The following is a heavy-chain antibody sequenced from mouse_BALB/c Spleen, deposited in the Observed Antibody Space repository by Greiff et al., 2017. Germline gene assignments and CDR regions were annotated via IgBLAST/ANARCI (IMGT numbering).Heavy chain of an antibody. CDR3: ARGPSPRYYAMDY. J-gene: IGHJ4*01. CDR1: GYTFTSYW. V-gene: IGHV1S81*02. Sequence: QVQLQQPGAEMVKPGASVKLSCKASGYTFTSYWMHWVKQRPGQGLEWIGEINPSNGRTNYNEKFKSKATLTVDKSSSTAYMQLSSLTSEDSAVYYCARGPSPRYYAMDYWGQGTSVTVSS. CDR2: INPSNGRT.